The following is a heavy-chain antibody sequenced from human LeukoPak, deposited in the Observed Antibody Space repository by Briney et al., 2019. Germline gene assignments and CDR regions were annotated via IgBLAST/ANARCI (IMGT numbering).Heavy chain of an antibody. CDR3: AKGSRYYDSSGYYKEIETSDY. CDR2: ISGSGGST. D-gene: IGHD3-22*01. J-gene: IGHJ4*02. CDR1: GFTFSSYA. V-gene: IGHV3-23*01. Sequence: PGGSLRLSCAASGFTFSSYAMSWVRQAPGKGLEWVSAISGSGGSTYYADSVKGRFTISRDNSKNTLYLQMNSLRAEDTAVYYCAKGSRYYDSSGYYKEIETSDYGGQGTLVTVSS.